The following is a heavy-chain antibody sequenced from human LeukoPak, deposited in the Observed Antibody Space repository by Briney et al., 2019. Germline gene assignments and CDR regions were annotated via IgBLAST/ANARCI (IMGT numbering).Heavy chain of an antibody. D-gene: IGHD6-19*01. CDR3: ARGPGIAVAPLQH. CDR2: ISGSGGST. J-gene: IGHJ1*01. Sequence: GGSLRLSCAACGFTFSSYAMSWVRQATGKGLEWVSAISGSGGSTYYADSVKGRFTISRDNAKNSLYLQINNLRAEDTAVYYCARGPGIAVAPLQHWGQGTLVTVSS. CDR1: GFTFSSYA. V-gene: IGHV3-23*01.